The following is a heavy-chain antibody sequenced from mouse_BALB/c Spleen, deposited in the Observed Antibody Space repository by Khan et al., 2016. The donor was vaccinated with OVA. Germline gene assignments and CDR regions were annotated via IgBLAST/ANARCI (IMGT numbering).Heavy chain of an antibody. CDR2: INPSTGYT. CDR1: GYTFTTYW. J-gene: IGHJ3*01. D-gene: IGHD1-1*01. Sequence: QVQLKQSGTELAKPGASVKMSCKASGYTFTTYWMHWVKQRPGQGLEWIGYINPSTGYTEYNQKFKDKATLHTDKSSSTAFMQLSSLTSEDSSGYYCTRQGLDGSFAYWGQGTLVTVSA. V-gene: IGHV1-7*01. CDR3: TRQGLDGSFAY.